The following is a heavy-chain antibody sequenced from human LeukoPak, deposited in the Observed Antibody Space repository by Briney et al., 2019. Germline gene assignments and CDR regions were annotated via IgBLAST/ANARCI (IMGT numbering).Heavy chain of an antibody. V-gene: IGHV3-23*01. D-gene: IGHD3-22*01. CDR3: ARAGDYYDSSGYWY. J-gene: IGHJ4*02. CDR2: ISGSGGST. CDR1: GFTFSSYA. Sequence: GGSLRLSCAASGFTFSSYAMSWVRQAPGKGLEWVSAISGSGGSTYYADSVKGRFTISRDHSKNTLYLQMNSLRAGDTAVYYCARAGDYYDSSGYWYWGQGTLVTVSS.